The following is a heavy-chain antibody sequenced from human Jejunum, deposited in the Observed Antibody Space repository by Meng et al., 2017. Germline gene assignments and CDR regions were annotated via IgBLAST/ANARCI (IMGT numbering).Heavy chain of an antibody. Sequence: PGLVNSAETPSLLCTASVGSISSTTYYWAWIRQPTGKGLEWIGSLHYSGNTNYNPSLKSRVTISVDTSSQRFSLNLRSVTAADTAVYYCARDSRTSVSMIRGVHPFEHWGQGLLVTVSS. CDR1: VGSISSTTYY. CDR3: ARDSRTSVSMIRGVHPFEH. D-gene: IGHD3-10*01. V-gene: IGHV4-39*07. J-gene: IGHJ4*02. CDR2: LHYSGNT.